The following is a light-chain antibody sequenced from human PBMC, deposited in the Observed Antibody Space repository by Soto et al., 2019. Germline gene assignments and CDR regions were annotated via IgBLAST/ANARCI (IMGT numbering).Light chain of an antibody. J-gene: IGLJ3*02. CDR3: CSYAGNSLWV. CDR2: DVS. CDR1: SSDVGGYNY. Sequence: QSALTQPRSVSGSPGQSVTISCTGTSSDVGGYNYVSWYQQHPGKAPKLMIYDVSKWPSGVPDRFSGSKSGNTASLTISGLQAEDEADYYCCSYAGNSLWVFGGGTKLPFL. V-gene: IGLV2-11*01.